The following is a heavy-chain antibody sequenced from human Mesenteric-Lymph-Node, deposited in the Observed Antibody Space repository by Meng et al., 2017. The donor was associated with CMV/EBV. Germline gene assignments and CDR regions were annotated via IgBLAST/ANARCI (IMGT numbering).Heavy chain of an antibody. CDR1: GYTFTSYG. V-gene: IGHV1-46*01. Sequence: ASVKVSCKASGYTFTSYGISWVRQAPGQGLEWMGIINPSGGSTSYAQKFQGRVTMTRNTSISTAYMELSSLRSEDTAVYYCARVRSYGYLEVRVLSYWGQGTLVTVSS. CDR2: INPSGGST. D-gene: IGHD5-18*01. CDR3: ARVRSYGYLEVRVLSY. J-gene: IGHJ4*02.